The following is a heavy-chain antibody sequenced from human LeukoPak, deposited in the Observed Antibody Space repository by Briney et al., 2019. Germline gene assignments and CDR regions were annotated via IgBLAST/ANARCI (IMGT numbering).Heavy chain of an antibody. CDR1: GFTFSSYG. CDR3: AKGDADPHYYYYGMDV. CDR2: ISYDGSNK. Sequence: GGSLRLSCAASGFTFSSYGMHWVRQAPGKGLEGVAVISYDGSNKYYADSVQGRFTISRDNSKNTLYLQMNSLRAEDTAVYYCAKGDADPHYYYYGMDVWGQGTTVTVSS. V-gene: IGHV3-30*18. J-gene: IGHJ6*02.